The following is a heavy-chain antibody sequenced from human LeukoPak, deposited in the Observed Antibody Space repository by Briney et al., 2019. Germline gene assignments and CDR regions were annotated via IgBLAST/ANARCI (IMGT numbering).Heavy chain of an antibody. CDR1: GFTFSSYA. CDR2: ISSSKTFI. Sequence: GGSLRLSCAASGFTFSSYAMSWVRQAPGKGLEWLSCISSSKTFIHYADSVRGRFTSSRDNAKNSVCLQMNSLRAEDTAVYYCVRDRHWLAFDYWGQGTLVTVSS. CDR3: VRDRHWLAFDY. D-gene: IGHD6-19*01. V-gene: IGHV3-21*01. J-gene: IGHJ4*02.